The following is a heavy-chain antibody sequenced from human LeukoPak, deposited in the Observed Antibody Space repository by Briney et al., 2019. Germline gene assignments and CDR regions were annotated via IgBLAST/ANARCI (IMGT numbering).Heavy chain of an antibody. V-gene: IGHV3-48*03. CDR3: ARDPRSSSWFRTGYFDY. Sequence: GGSLRLSCAASGFTFSSYEMNWVRQAPGKGLEWVSYISSSGSTIYYADSVKGRFTISRDNAKNSLYLQMNSLRAEDTAVYYCARDPRSSSWFRTGYFDYWGQGTLVTVSS. CDR1: GFTFSSYE. J-gene: IGHJ4*02. CDR2: ISSSGSTI. D-gene: IGHD6-13*01.